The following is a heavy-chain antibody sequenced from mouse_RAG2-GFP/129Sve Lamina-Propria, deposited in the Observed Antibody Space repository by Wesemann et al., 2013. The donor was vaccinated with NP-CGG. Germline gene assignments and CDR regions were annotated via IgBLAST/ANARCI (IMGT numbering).Heavy chain of an antibody. Sequence: MVVESGGGLVKPGGSLKLSCAASGFTFSSYTMSWVRQTPEKRLEWVATISGGGGNTYYPDNVKGRFTISRDNARNTLYLQMSSLRSEDTALYYCARSGFITTVEGFDYWGQGTTLTVSS. D-gene: IGHD1-1*01. CDR2: ISGGGGNT. V-gene: IGHV5-9*01. J-gene: IGHJ2*01. CDR1: GFTFSSYT. CDR3: ARSGFITTVEGFDY.